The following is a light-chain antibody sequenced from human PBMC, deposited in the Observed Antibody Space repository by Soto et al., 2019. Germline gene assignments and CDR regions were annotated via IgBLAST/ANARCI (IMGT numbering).Light chain of an antibody. J-gene: IGKJ3*01. Sequence: IVLTQSPGTLSLSPGEGLTLSCRASQTVTSSYLAWYQHKPGQAPRLLIYGGSTKATGTPDRFSGSGSGTDFTLTISRLEPEDFAVYYCQQYGSSPFTFGPGTKVDNK. CDR3: QQYGSSPFT. CDR2: GGS. V-gene: IGKV3-20*01. CDR1: QTVTSSY.